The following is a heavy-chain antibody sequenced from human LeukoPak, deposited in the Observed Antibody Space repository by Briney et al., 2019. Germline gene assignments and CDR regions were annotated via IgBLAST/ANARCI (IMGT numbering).Heavy chain of an antibody. CDR3: ARGPTSSTGYYYYYGMDV. D-gene: IGHD2-2*01. Sequence: SSETLSLTCAVYGGSFSGYYWSWIRQPPGKGLEWIGYIYYSGSTNYNPSLKSRVTISVDTSKNQFSLKLSSVTAADTAVYYCARGPTSSTGYYYYYGMDVWGQGTTVTVSS. J-gene: IGHJ6*02. CDR2: IYYSGST. V-gene: IGHV4-59*01. CDR1: GGSFSGYY.